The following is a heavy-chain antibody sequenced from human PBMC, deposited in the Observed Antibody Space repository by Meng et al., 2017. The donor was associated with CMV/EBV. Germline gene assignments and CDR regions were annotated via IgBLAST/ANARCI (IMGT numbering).Heavy chain of an antibody. V-gene: IGHV3-48*04. Sequence: GESLKISCAASGFTFSSYSMNWVRQAPGKGLEWVSYISSSSSTIYYADSVKGRFTISRDNAKNSLYLQMNSLRAEDTALYYCARAQSGSYAPTPFDYWGQGTLVTVSS. J-gene: IGHJ4*02. D-gene: IGHD1-26*01. CDR3: ARAQSGSYAPTPFDY. CDR2: ISSSSSTI. CDR1: GFTFSSYS.